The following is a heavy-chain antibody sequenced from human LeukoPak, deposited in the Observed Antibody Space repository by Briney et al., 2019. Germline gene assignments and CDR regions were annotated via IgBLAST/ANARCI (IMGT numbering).Heavy chain of an antibody. CDR3: ARDRGWFDP. D-gene: IGHD3-10*01. CDR1: GFTFDDYA. CDR2: ISSSSSTI. J-gene: IGHJ5*02. Sequence: PGRSLRLSCAASGFTFDDYAMHWVRQAPGKGLEWVSYISSSSSTISYADSVQGRFTISRDNAKNSLYMQMNSLRAEDTAVYYCARDRGWFDPWGQGTLVTVSS. V-gene: IGHV3-48*04.